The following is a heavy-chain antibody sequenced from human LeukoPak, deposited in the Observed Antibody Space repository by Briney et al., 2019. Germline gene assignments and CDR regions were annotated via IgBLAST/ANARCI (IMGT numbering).Heavy chain of an antibody. D-gene: IGHD3-22*01. V-gene: IGHV1-2*02. CDR3: ARDGGVSYYYDSSGYYYNPFFFDY. Sequence: GASVKVSCKASGYTFTGYYMHWVRQAPGQGLEWMGWINPNSGGTNYPQKFQGRVTMTRDTSISTAYMELSRLRSDDTAVYYCARDGGVSYYYDSSGYYYNPFFFDYWGQGTLVTVSS. CDR2: INPNSGGT. CDR1: GYTFTGYY. J-gene: IGHJ4*02.